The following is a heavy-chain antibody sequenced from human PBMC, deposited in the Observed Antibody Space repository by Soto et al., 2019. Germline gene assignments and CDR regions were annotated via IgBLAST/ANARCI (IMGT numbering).Heavy chain of an antibody. V-gene: IGHV3-23*01. D-gene: IGHD3-22*01. J-gene: IGHJ4*02. CDR3: AKAVDDSSGYYYPFTVNQYYFDY. CDR1: GFTFSSYA. Sequence: PGGSLRLSCAASGFTFSSYAMSWVRQAPGKGLEWVSAISGSGGSTYYADSVKGRFTISRDNSKNTLYLQMNSLRAEDTAVYYCAKAVDDSSGYYYPFTVNQYYFDYWGQGTLVTVSS. CDR2: ISGSGGST.